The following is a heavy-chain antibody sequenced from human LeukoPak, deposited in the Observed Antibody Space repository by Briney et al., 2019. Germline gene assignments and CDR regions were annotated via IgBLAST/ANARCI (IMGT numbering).Heavy chain of an antibody. CDR1: GGTFSSYA. D-gene: IGHD3-22*01. CDR2: IIPLFDTI. Sequence: SVKVSCKAPGGTFSSYAISWVRQAPGQGLEWMGGIIPLFDTINYAQNFQGRVTITADEFTSTAYMELRSLRSDDTAVYYCARRGYYYDSSGSDAFDIWGQGTMVTVSS. CDR3: ARRGYYYDSSGSDAFDI. J-gene: IGHJ3*02. V-gene: IGHV1-69*13.